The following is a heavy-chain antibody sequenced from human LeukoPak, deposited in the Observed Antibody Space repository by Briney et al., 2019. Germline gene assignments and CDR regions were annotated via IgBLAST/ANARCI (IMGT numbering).Heavy chain of an antibody. D-gene: IGHD3-22*01. J-gene: IGHJ5*02. V-gene: IGHV4-39*01. CDR3: ARHSGYDTYYYDSSGRGGFDP. Sequence: ASETLSLTCTVSGGSISSSSYYWGWIRQPPGKGLEWIGSIYYSGSTYYNPSLKSRVTISVDTSKNQFSLKLSSVTAADTAVYYCARHSGYDTYYYDSSGRGGFDPWGQGTLVTVSS. CDR2: IYYSGST. CDR1: GGSISSSSYY.